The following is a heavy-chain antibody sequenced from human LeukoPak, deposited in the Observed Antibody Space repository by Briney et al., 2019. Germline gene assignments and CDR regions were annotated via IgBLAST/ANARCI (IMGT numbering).Heavy chain of an antibody. CDR1: GFTFSNYA. CDR2: MRSNGITT. Sequence: PGGSLRLSSAASGFTFSNYAIHWVRQAPGRGLEYISAMRSNGITTFYANSVKGRFTISRDNSKNTMYLQMGSLRAEDMAVNYCATGQTMPPDYFDYSGQGTLVTVSS. D-gene: IGHD1/OR15-1a*01. J-gene: IGHJ4*02. V-gene: IGHV3-64*01. CDR3: ATGQTMPPDYFDY.